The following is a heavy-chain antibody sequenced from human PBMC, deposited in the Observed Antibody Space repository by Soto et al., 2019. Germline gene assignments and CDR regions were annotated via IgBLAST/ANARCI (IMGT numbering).Heavy chain of an antibody. CDR3: AKVPGYSGSYNLYYMDV. D-gene: IGHD5-12*01. Sequence: PGGSLRLSCAASGFTFSSYAMSWVRQAPGKGLEWVSAISGSGGSTYYADSVKGRFTISRDNSKNTLYLQMNSLRAEDTAVYYCAKVPGYSGSYNLYYMDVWGKGTTVTVSS. CDR1: GFTFSSYA. J-gene: IGHJ6*03. CDR2: ISGSGGST. V-gene: IGHV3-23*01.